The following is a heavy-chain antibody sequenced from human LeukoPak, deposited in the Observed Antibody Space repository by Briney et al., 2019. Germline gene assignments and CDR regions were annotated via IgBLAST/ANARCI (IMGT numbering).Heavy chain of an antibody. CDR1: EYTFTDHY. Sequence: VASVKVSCKASEYTFTDHYMHWVRQAPGQGLEWMGWINPNNGGVKFAQKFQGRVTMTRDTSISTVYMELTSLRSDDTAMYYCACAAPRSSHYYYYYMDVWGKGTPVTVSS. V-gene: IGHV1-2*02. CDR2: INPNNGGV. J-gene: IGHJ6*03. CDR3: ACAAPRSSHYYYYYMDV. D-gene: IGHD6-13*01.